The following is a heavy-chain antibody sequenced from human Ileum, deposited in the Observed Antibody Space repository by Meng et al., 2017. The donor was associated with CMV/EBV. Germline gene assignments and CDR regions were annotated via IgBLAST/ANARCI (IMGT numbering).Heavy chain of an antibody. J-gene: IGHJ4*01. Sequence: SETLSLTCTVSGGSFSDYYWTWIRQFPGKGLEWIGYVFYTGSTNYNPSLESRVSMSVDTSKKQFSLTLSAVTAADTAVYYCASHRYSASYYSDYWAHGTRVTVSS. CDR2: VFYTGST. CDR3: ASHRYSASYYSDY. D-gene: IGHD2-2*01. CDR1: GGSFSDYY. V-gene: IGHV4-59*13.